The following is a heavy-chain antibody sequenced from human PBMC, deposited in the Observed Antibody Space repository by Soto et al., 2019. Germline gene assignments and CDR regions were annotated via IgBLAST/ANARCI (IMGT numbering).Heavy chain of an antibody. Sequence: QVQLVQSGAEVKKPGASVKVSCKASGYTFTSYAMHWVRQAPGQRLEWVGWINAGNGNTKYSQKFQGRVTITRDTSASTAYMELSSLRSEDTAVYYCARDVWDSSGYIPGYWGQGTLVTVSS. J-gene: IGHJ4*02. CDR3: ARDVWDSSGYIPGY. CDR1: GYTFTSYA. V-gene: IGHV1-3*01. D-gene: IGHD3-22*01. CDR2: INAGNGNT.